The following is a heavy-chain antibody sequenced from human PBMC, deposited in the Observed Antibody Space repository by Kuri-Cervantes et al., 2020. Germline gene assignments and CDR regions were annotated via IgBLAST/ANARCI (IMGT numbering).Heavy chain of an antibody. CDR3: ARGYSSSWYGSRRALEYYYYGMDV. V-gene: IGHV5-51*01. J-gene: IGHJ6*02. CDR2: IYPGDSDT. CDR1: GYSFTSYW. D-gene: IGHD6-13*01. Sequence: GESLKISCKGSGYSFTSYWIGWVRQMPGKGLEWMGIIYPGDSDTRYSPSFQGQVTISADKSISTAYLQWSSLKASDTAMYYCARGYSSSWYGSRRALEYYYYGMDVWGQGTTVTVSS.